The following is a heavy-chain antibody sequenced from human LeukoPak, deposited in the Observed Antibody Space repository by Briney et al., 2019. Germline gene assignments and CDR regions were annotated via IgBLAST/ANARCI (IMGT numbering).Heavy chain of an antibody. D-gene: IGHD3-10*01. J-gene: IGHJ4*02. V-gene: IGHV3-53*01. CDR1: GFTVSSNY. CDR3: AGDFPPGY. Sequence: PGGSLRLSCAVSGFTVSSNYMYWVRQAPGKGLEWVSVIYSGGSTYYADSVKGRFTISRDNSKNTLYLQMNSLRAEDTAVYYCAGDFPPGYWGQGTLVTVSS. CDR2: IYSGGST.